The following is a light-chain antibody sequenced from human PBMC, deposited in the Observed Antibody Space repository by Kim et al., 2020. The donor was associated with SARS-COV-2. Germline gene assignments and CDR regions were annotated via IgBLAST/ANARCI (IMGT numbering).Light chain of an antibody. CDR1: QSVTRNY. V-gene: IGKV3-20*01. CDR2: SAS. Sequence: SPGNRATLSCRASQSVTRNYLAWYQQKAGQAPRLLIHSASSRATGIPDRISGSGSGTDFTLTISRLEPEDFAVYYCQHYGSSSGTFGLGTKVDIK. J-gene: IGKJ1*01. CDR3: QHYGSSSGT.